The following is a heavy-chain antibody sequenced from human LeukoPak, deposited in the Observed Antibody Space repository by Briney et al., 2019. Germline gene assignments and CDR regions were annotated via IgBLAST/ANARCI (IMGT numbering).Heavy chain of an antibody. J-gene: IGHJ4*02. CDR3: AKAGYSTSWYYLDF. D-gene: IGHD6-13*01. CDR1: DFTFSDYG. Sequence: PGGSLRPSCAASDFTFSDYGMHWVRQAPGKGLEWVAFIRFDGGDEIYGDSVKGRFTISRDDSKDTLYLQMNSLSAEDTAVYFCAKAGYSTSWYYLDFWGQGTLVTVSS. V-gene: IGHV3-30*02. CDR2: IRFDGGDE.